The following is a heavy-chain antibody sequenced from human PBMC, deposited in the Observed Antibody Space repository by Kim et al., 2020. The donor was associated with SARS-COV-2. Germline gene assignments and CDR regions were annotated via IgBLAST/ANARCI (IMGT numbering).Heavy chain of an antibody. CDR1: GFTFSGYW. CDR2: IKHDGSEK. J-gene: IGHJ4*02. Sequence: GGSLRLSCAISGFTFSGYWMNWVRQAPGKGLEWVAIIKHDGSEKYYVDSVRGRFTISRDNAKDSLYLQMNSLRAEDTAVYYCVRGSGWLGDYWGQGTLVTVS. CDR3: VRGSGWLGDY. D-gene: IGHD6-19*01. V-gene: IGHV3-7*03.